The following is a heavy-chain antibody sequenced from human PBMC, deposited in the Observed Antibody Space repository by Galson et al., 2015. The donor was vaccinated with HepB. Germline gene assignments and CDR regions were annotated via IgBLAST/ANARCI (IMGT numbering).Heavy chain of an antibody. V-gene: IGHV3-23*01. J-gene: IGHJ4*02. Sequence: SLRLSCAASGFTFSRYAMTWVRQAPGKGLEWIPSITSNGGRTFYPNSVKGRFTISRDNSRNTVVLQLSSLRPEDTAVYYCAKDGIMVSNNPYQLHFWGQGTLVSVSS. CDR1: GFTFSRYA. CDR2: ITSNGGRT. CDR3: AKDGIMVSNNPYQLHF. D-gene: IGHD2-8*01.